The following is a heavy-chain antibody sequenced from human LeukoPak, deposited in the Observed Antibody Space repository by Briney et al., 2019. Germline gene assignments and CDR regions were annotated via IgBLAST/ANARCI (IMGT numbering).Heavy chain of an antibody. CDR3: ARHFGDYHLNPYFDY. V-gene: IGHV4-31*03. Sequence: PSETLSLTCTVSGGSISSGGYYWSWIRQHPGKGLEWIGYIYYSGSTYYNPSLKSRVTISVDTSKNQFSLKLSSVTAADTAVYYCARHFGDYHLNPYFDYWGQGTLVTVSS. D-gene: IGHD4-17*01. CDR2: IYYSGST. CDR1: GGSISSGGYY. J-gene: IGHJ4*02.